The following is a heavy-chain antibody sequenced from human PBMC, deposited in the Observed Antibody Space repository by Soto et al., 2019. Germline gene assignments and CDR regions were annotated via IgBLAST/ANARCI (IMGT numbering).Heavy chain of an antibody. D-gene: IGHD6-13*01. Sequence: PGGSLILSCAASGFTFDDYAMHWVRQAPGKGLEWVSGISWNSGSIGYADSVKGRFTISRDNAKNSLYLQMNSLRAEDTALYYCAKESAGTGVWFDPWGQGNLVTVSS. CDR1: GFTFDDYA. CDR2: ISWNSGSI. V-gene: IGHV3-9*01. J-gene: IGHJ5*02. CDR3: AKESAGTGVWFDP.